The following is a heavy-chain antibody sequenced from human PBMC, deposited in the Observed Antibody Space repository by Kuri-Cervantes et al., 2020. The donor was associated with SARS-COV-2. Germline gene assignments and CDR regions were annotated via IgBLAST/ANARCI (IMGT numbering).Heavy chain of an antibody. CDR3: ATEWVAGSLPMDL. V-gene: IGHV1-69*10. J-gene: IGHJ5*02. D-gene: IGHD6-19*01. CDR2: IMPTLDIP. CDR1: GYTFTNFA. Sequence: SVKVSCKASGYTFTNFALKWVRQAPGQGLEWMVGIMPTLDIPNYAQKFRGRVTITVDKSTRPAYMELNCLSSEDTAVYYCATEWVAGSLPMDLWGRGTLVTVSS.